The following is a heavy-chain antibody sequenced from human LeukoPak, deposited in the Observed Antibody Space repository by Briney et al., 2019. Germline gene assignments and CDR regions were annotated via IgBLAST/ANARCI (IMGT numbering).Heavy chain of an antibody. CDR2: IIPILGIA. CDR3: ARDLYDSSGYLPPVHAFDI. D-gene: IGHD3-22*01. Sequence: SVKVSCKASGGTFSSYAISWVRQAPGQGLEWMGRIIPILGIANYAQKFQGRVTITADKSTSTAYMELSSLRSEDTAVYYCARDLYDSSGYLPPVHAFDIWGQGTMVTVSS. CDR1: GGTFSSYA. V-gene: IGHV1-69*04. J-gene: IGHJ3*02.